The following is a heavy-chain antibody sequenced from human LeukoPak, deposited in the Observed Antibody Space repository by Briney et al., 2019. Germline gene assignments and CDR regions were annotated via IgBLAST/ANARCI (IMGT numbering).Heavy chain of an antibody. CDR3: ARDRNVYGYYYNGMDV. CDR2: ISWNSGSI. J-gene: IGHJ6*02. V-gene: IGHV3-9*01. D-gene: IGHD5/OR15-5a*01. CDR1: GFTFDDYA. Sequence: PGRSLRLSCAASGFTFDDYAMHWVRQAPGKGLEWVSGISWNSGSIGYADSVKGRFTISRDNAKNSLYLQMNGLRAEDTAMYYCARDRNVYGYYYNGMDVWGQGTTVTVSS.